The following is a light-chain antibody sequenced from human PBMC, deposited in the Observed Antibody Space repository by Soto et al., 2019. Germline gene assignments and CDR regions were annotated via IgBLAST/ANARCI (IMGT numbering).Light chain of an antibody. V-gene: IGLV2-14*03. CDR1: SSDICHYDY. CDR2: HVT. CDR3: CSLTTSHTYV. J-gene: IGLJ1*01. Sequence: QSVLTQPASVSGSPGQSITISCTGTSSDICHYDYVSWYQQHPGKAPNLMIYHVTYRPSGVSNRYSGSKSGVSAFLTISGLQADDEANYYCCSLTTSHTYVFGSGTEVTVL.